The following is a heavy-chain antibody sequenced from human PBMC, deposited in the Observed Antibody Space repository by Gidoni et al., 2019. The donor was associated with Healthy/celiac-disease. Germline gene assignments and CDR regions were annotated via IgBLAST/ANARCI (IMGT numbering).Heavy chain of an antibody. CDR1: GYTFTSYG. J-gene: IGHJ6*02. V-gene: IGHV1-18*01. D-gene: IGHD3-10*01. CDR2: NSAYNGNT. CDR3: AREHKVLPLYYYGMDV. Sequence: QVQLVQSGAEVKKPGASVKVSCKASGYTFTSYGISWVRQAPGQGLEWMGWNSAYNGNTNYAQKLQGRVTMTTDTSTSTAYMELRSLRSDDTAVYYCAREHKVLPLYYYGMDVWGQGTTVTVSS.